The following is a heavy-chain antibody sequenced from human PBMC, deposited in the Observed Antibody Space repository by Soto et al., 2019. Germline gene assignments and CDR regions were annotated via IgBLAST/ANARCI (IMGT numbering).Heavy chain of an antibody. CDR3: AKDRRVVVVPAATSGYYGMDV. V-gene: IGHV3-23*01. CDR1: GFTFSSYA. J-gene: IGHJ6*02. CDR2: ISGSGGST. D-gene: IGHD2-2*01. Sequence: GGSLRLSCAASGFTFSSYAMSWVRQAPGKGLEWVSAISGSGGSTYYADSVKGRFTISRDNSKNTLYLQMNSLRAEDTAVYYCAKDRRVVVVPAATSGYYGMDVWGQGTTVTVSS.